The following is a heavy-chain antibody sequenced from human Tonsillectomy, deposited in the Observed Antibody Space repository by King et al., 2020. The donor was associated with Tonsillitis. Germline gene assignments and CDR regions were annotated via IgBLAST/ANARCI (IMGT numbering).Heavy chain of an antibody. CDR1: GGSISSSGYY. J-gene: IGHJ4*02. CDR2: MYYSGGS. V-gene: IGHV4-39*01. D-gene: IGHD3-22*01. Sequence: LQLQESGPGLVKPSETLSLTCTVSGGSISSSGYYWGWIRQPPGKGLEWIGSMYYSGGSSYNPSLRRRVTFSVDTSEHQFSLKLSSLTAADTAVCYCAKHVQYFYDSSGYSPGHVHYFDYWGQGTLVTVSS. CDR3: AKHVQYFYDSSGYSPGHVHYFDY.